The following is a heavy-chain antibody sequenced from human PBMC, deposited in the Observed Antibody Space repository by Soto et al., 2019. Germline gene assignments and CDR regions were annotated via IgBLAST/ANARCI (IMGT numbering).Heavy chain of an antibody. CDR2: IYYSGST. CDR1: GGSISSYY. J-gene: IGHJ5*02. V-gene: IGHV4-59*01. D-gene: IGHD3-3*01. Sequence: SETLSLTCTVSGGSISSYYWSWIRQPPGKGLEWIGYIYYSGSTNYNPSLKSRVTISVDTSKNQFSLKLSSVTAADTAVYYCAGVRGGFGVVYNWFDPWGQGTLVTVSS. CDR3: AGVRGGFGVVYNWFDP.